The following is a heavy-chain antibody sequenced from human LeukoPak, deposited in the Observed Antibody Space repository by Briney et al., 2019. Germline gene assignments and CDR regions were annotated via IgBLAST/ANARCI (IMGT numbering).Heavy chain of an antibody. CDR2: ISGSGGST. D-gene: IGHD3-10*01. V-gene: IGHV3-23*01. CDR3: ARDSIAGSGSSD. J-gene: IGHJ4*02. CDR1: GFTFSSYV. Sequence: AGGSLRLSCAASGFTFSSYVMSWVRQAPGKGLEWVSGISGSGGSTYYADSVKGRFTISRDNSKNTLYLQMNSLRVEDTAVYYCARDSIAGSGSSDWGQGTLVTVSS.